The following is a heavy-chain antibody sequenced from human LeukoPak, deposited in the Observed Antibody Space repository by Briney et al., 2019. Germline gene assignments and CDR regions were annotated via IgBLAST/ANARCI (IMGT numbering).Heavy chain of an antibody. J-gene: IGHJ5*02. CDR2: INPNSGNT. V-gene: IGHV1-8*02. CDR1: GYTFTGYY. CDR3: ARSPSRGITIFGVVNRDNWFDP. Sequence: ASVKVSCKASGYTFTGYYMHWVRQAPGQGLEWMGWINPNSGNTGYAQKFQGRVTMTRNTSISTAYMELSSLRSEDTAVYYCARSPSRGITIFGVVNRDNWFDPWGQGTLVTVSS. D-gene: IGHD3-3*01.